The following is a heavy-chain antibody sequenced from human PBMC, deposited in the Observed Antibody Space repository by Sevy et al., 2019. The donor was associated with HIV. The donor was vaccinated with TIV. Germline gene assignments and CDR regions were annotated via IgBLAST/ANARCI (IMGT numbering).Heavy chain of an antibody. J-gene: IGHJ5*02. CDR2: ISSDGRIE. CDR1: GFIFTTFG. V-gene: IGHV3-30*18. Sequence: GGSLRLSCAASGFIFTTFGMHWVRQAPGKGLEWVAVISSDGRIESYADSVKGRFFISRDNSKSTLYLQMKIVRPEDTSVYYCVKEGRYCGGGNCYSGYNWFDPWGQGTLVTVSS. D-gene: IGHD2-15*01. CDR3: VKEGRYCGGGNCYSGYNWFDP.